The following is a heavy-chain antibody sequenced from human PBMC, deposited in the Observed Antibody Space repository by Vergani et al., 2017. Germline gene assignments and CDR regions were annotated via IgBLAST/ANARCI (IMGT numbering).Heavy chain of an antibody. CDR2: IIPIFGTA. CDR1: GGTFSSYA. CDR3: AREGQKDDYSNYRDAFDI. J-gene: IGHJ3*02. V-gene: IGHV1-69*01. D-gene: IGHD4-11*01. Sequence: QVQLVQSGAEVKKPGSSVKVSCKASGGTFSSYAISWVRQAPGQGLEWMGGIIPIFGTANYAQKFQGRVTITADESTSTADMELSSLRSEDTAVYYCAREGQKDDYSNYRDAFDIWGQGTMVTVSS.